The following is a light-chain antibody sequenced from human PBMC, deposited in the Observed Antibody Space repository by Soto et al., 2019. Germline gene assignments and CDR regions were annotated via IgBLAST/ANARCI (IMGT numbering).Light chain of an antibody. CDR1: QSVSSN. Sequence: EIVMTQSPATLSVSPGERATLSCRASQSVSSNLAGYQQKPGQAPPLLIYGASTRATGIQARFSGGGACTEFTPTISSLLSEDFAVDYYQQYYDWPPYTFGQGTKVEIK. CDR3: QQYYDWPPYT. V-gene: IGKV3-15*01. J-gene: IGKJ2*01. CDR2: GAS.